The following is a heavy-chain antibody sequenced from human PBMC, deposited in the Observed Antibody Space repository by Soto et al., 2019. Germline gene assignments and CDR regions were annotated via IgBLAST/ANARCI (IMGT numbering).Heavy chain of an antibody. CDR1: GFIFSTYA. V-gene: IGHV3-23*01. D-gene: IGHD4-17*01. CDR2: ISSSGDTV. CDR3: AHPRGYGVFDAVDI. J-gene: IGHJ3*02. Sequence: EVQLLQTGGGLVQPGGSLSLSCAASGFIFSTYAMNWVRQPPGKGLEWVSAISSSGDTVYYAESVRGRFTISRDNSINTLYLQMRSLRTEDTAVYYCAHPRGYGVFDAVDICGQGTMVTVSS.